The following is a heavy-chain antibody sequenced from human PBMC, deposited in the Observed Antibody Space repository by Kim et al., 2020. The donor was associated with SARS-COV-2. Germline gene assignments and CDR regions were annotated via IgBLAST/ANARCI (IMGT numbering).Heavy chain of an antibody. CDR1: GFTFSSYG. CDR2: ISYDGRNK. V-gene: IGHV3-30*18. J-gene: IGHJ4*02. CDR3: AKAMTVVNATFDY. D-gene: IGHD2-21*02. Sequence: GGSLRLSCAASGFTFSSYGMHWVRQAPGKGLEWMAAISYDGRNKYYVDPAKGRFAISSDNFKNTLFLQMNSLRAEDTAVYYWAKAMTVVNATFDYWGQGT.